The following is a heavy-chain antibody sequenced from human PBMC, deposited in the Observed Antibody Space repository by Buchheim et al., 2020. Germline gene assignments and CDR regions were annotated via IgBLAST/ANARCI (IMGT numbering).Heavy chain of an antibody. J-gene: IGHJ4*02. V-gene: IGHV3-23*01. CDR3: AKDSETYYYDSSGYVPYFDY. Sequence: EVQLLESGGGLVQPGGSLRLSCAASGFTFSSYAMSSVRQAPGKGLEWVSAISGSGGSTYYADSVKGRFTISSDNSKNQLYLQMNSMRAEDTAVYYCAKDSETYYYDSSGYVPYFDYWGQGTL. CDR2: ISGSGGST. D-gene: IGHD3-22*01. CDR1: GFTFSSYA.